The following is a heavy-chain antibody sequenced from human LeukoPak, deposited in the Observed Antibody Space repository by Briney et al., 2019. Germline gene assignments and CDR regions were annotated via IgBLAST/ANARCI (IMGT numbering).Heavy chain of an antibody. D-gene: IGHD3-3*01. V-gene: IGHV4-59*01. Sequence: PSETLSLTCTVSGGSISSYYWSWIRQPPGKGLEWIGYIYYSGSTNYNPSLKSRVTISVDTSKNQFSLKLSSVTAADTAVYYCAGGGPTYYDFWSGYYPLDYWGQGTLVTVSS. J-gene: IGHJ4*02. CDR3: AGGGPTYYDFWSGYYPLDY. CDR2: IYYSGST. CDR1: GGSISSYY.